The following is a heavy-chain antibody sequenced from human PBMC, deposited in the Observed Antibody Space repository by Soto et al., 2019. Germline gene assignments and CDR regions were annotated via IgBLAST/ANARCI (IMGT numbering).Heavy chain of an antibody. Sequence: LRLSCAASGFTFSSYGMHWVRQAPGKGLEWVAVISYDGSNKYYADSVKGRFTISRDNSKNTLYLQMNSLRAEDTAVYYCAKDGPAFFDYWGQGTLVTVSS. J-gene: IGHJ4*02. CDR3: AKDGPAFFDY. CDR1: GFTFSSYG. D-gene: IGHD2-15*01. V-gene: IGHV3-30*18. CDR2: ISYDGSNK.